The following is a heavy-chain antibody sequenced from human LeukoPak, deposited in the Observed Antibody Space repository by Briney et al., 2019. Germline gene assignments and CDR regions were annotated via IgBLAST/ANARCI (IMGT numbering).Heavy chain of an antibody. CDR3: AKGLTMGIEFQYFQH. CDR1: GFTFSSYA. D-gene: IGHD6-13*01. V-gene: IGHV3-23*01. Sequence: GGSLRLSCAASGFTFSSYAMSWVRQAPGKGLEWVSAISGSGGSTYYADSVKGRFTISRDNSKNTLYLQMNSLRAEDTAVYYCAKGLTMGIEFQYFQHWGQGTLVTVSS. CDR2: ISGSGGST. J-gene: IGHJ1*01.